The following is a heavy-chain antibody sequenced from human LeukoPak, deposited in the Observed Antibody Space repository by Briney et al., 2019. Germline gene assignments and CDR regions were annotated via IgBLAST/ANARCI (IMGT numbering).Heavy chain of an antibody. Sequence: PGGSLRLSCAASGFTFSSYGMHWVRQAPGKGLEWVAVISYDGSNKYYADSVKGRFTISRDNSKNTLYLQMNSLRAEDTAVYYCARMGRGSSSWYGPFDYWGQGTLVTVSS. CDR3: ARMGRGSSSWYGPFDY. V-gene: IGHV3-30*03. CDR1: GFTFSSYG. D-gene: IGHD6-13*01. J-gene: IGHJ4*02. CDR2: ISYDGSNK.